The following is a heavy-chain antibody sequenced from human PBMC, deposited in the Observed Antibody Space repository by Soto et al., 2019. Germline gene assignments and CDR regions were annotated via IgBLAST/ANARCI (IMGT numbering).Heavy chain of an antibody. CDR2: IIPIFGTA. V-gene: IGHV1-69*06. J-gene: IGHJ6*02. Sequence: GASVKVSCKASGGTFSSYAISWVRQAPGQGLEWMGGIIPIFGTANYAQKFQGRVTITADKSTSTAYMELSSLRSEDTAVYYCARQAGTWGTIFGVVIGYYGMDVWGQGTTVTVSS. CDR1: GGTFSSYA. D-gene: IGHD3-3*01. CDR3: ARQAGTWGTIFGVVIGYYGMDV.